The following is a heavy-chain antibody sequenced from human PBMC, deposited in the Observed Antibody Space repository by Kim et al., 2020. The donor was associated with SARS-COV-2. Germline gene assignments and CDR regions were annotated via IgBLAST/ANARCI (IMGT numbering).Heavy chain of an antibody. CDR3: ERDRMVGAFDM. CDR1: GFTFSAYD. J-gene: IGHJ3*02. V-gene: IGHV3-48*02. D-gene: IGHD1-26*01. Sequence: GGSLRLSCATSGFTFSAYDMNWVRQAPGKGLEWVSFITKSSTTIYYADSVEGRFTISRDNAKNSLCLQMKSLREEDTALYYCERDRMVGAFDMWGQGTTVPLPS. CDR2: ITKSSTTI.